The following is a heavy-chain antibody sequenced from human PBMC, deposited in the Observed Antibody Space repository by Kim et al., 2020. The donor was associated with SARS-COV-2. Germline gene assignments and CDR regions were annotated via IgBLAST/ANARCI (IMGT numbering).Heavy chain of an antibody. J-gene: IGHJ4*02. CDR1: GFTVSSNY. CDR2: IYSGGST. D-gene: IGHD5-12*01. V-gene: IGHV3-53*01. Sequence: GGSLRLSCAASGFTVSSNYMSWVRQAPGKGLEWVSVIYSGGSTYYADSVKGRFTISRDNSKNTLYLQMNSLRAEDTAVYYCARCPRRWLYFDYWGQGTLVTVSS. CDR3: ARCPRRWLYFDY.